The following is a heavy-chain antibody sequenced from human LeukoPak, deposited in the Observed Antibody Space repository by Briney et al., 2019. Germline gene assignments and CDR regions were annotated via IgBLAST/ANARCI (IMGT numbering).Heavy chain of an antibody. Sequence: PGGSLRLSCAASGFTVNNNYMTWVRQAPGKGLAWVSVIYSGGTTYYADSVKGRFTISRDNSKNTLYLQMNSLRVDDTAVYYCARDPGIRNGMDVWGQGTTVTVSS. CDR3: ARDPGIRNGMDV. CDR2: IYSGGTT. J-gene: IGHJ6*02. CDR1: GFTVNNNY. D-gene: IGHD2/OR15-2a*01. V-gene: IGHV3-53*01.